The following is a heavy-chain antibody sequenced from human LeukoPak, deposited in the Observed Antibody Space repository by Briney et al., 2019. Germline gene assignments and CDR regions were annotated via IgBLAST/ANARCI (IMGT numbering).Heavy chain of an antibody. J-gene: IGHJ5*02. CDR2: IHTSGST. CDR1: GVSISSYY. D-gene: IGHD4-17*01. V-gene: IGHV4-4*07. Sequence: SETLSLTCTVSGVSISSYYWSWIRQPAGKGLEWIGRIHTSGSTNYKSSLKSRVTMSVDTSKNQFSLKLNSVTAADTAVYYCTRDTGTTGEVKFDPWGQGTLVTVSS. CDR3: TRDTGTTGEVKFDP.